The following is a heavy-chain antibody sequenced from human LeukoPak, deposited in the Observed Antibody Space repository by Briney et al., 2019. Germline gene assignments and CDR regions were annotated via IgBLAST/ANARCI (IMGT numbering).Heavy chain of an antibody. J-gene: IGHJ4*02. Sequence: GGSLRLSCAASRFTFSSYKMHWVRQAPGKGLEWVSYISGTGSTIFYADSVKGRFTISRDNAKNSLYLLMNSLRAEDTAVYYCAREASYYFDYWGQGTLVTVSS. D-gene: IGHD6-6*01. CDR2: ISGTGSTI. CDR1: RFTFSSYK. V-gene: IGHV3-48*03. CDR3: AREASYYFDY.